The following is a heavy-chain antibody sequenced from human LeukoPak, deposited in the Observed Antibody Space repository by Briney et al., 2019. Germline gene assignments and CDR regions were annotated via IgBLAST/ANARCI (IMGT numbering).Heavy chain of an antibody. CDR1: GFTFSSYS. Sequence: GGSLRLSCAASGFTFSSYSMNWVRQAPGKGLEWVAVTAGSEDSTHYADSVRGRFIISTDNSKNRLYLQMNSLRAEDTAEYYCTTDLMAGFSSGWYFAYWGQGTLVTVSS. V-gene: IGHV3-23*01. J-gene: IGHJ4*02. CDR3: TTDLMAGFSSGWYFAY. CDR2: TAGSEDST. D-gene: IGHD6-19*01.